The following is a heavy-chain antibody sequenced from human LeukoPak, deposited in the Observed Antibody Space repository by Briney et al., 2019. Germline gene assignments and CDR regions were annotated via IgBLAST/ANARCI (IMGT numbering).Heavy chain of an antibody. J-gene: IGHJ6*03. Sequence: ASVKVSCKASGYTFTGYYFHWVRQAPGQGLEWMAWINPNTAGTNYAQKFLGRVTLTWDTSISTAYMELNSLTSDDTAVYYCATSDGEYTAGYYYYMRVWGKGTSVTVSS. CDR1: GYTFTGYY. V-gene: IGHV1-2*02. D-gene: IGHD1-1*01. CDR2: INPNTAGT. CDR3: ATSDGEYTAGYYYYMRV.